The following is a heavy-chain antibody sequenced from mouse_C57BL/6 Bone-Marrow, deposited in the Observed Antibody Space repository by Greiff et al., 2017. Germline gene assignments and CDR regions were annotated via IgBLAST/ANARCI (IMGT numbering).Heavy chain of an antibody. CDR3: ARHEVHYYYGSSGFAY. J-gene: IGHJ3*01. CDR1: GYTFTEYT. V-gene: IGHV1-62-2*01. D-gene: IGHD1-1*01. CDR2: FYPGSGSI. Sequence: QVQLQQSGAELVKPGASVKLSCKASGYTFTEYTIHWEKQRSGPGLEWIGWFYPGSGSIKYNEKFKDKATLTANKSSSTVYMELSRWRSEDSVVYFCARHEVHYYYGSSGFAYWGQGTLVTVSA.